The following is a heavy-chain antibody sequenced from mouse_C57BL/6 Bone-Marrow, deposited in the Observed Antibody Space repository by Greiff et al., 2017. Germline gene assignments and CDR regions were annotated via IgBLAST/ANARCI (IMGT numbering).Heavy chain of an antibody. CDR3: ARNGNYPYWYFDV. CDR2: IYPRSGNT. V-gene: IGHV1-81*01. J-gene: IGHJ1*03. CDR1: GYTFTSYG. Sequence: QVQLQQSGAELARPGASVKLSCKASGYTFTSYGISWVKQRPGQGLEWIGEIYPRSGNTYYNEKFKGKATLTADKSSSTAYMELRSLTSEYSAVYFCARNGNYPYWYFDVWGTGTTVTVSS. D-gene: IGHD2-1*01.